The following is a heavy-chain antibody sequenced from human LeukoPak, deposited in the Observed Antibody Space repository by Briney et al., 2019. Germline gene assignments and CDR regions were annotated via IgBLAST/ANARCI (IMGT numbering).Heavy chain of an antibody. CDR3: ARQTPYSSGWPYFDY. J-gene: IGHJ4*02. D-gene: IGHD6-19*01. CDR2: IYYSGST. Sequence: SETLSLTCTVSGGSISSYYWSWIRQPPGKGLEWIGYIYYSGSTNYNPSLKSRVTISVDTSKNQFSLKLSSVTAADTAVCYCARQTPYSSGWPYFDYWGQGTLVTVSS. V-gene: IGHV4-59*08. CDR1: GGSISSYY.